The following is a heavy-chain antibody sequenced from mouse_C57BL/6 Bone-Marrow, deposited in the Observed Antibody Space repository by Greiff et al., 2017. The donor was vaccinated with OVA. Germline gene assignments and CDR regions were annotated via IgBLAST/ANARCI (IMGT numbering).Heavy chain of an antibody. V-gene: IGHV1-63*01. D-gene: IGHD1-1*01. CDR2: IYPGGGYT. J-gene: IGHJ3*01. Sequence: QVQLQQSGAELVRPGTSVKMSCKASGYTFTNYWIGWAKQRPGHGLEWIGDIYPGGGYTNYTEKFKGKATLTADKSSSTAYMQFSSLTSEDSAIYYCATHYYGSSPFAYWGQGTLVTVSA. CDR1: GYTFTNYW. CDR3: ATHYYGSSPFAY.